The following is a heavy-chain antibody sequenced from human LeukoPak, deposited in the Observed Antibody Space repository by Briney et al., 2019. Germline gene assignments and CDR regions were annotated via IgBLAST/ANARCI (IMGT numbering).Heavy chain of an antibody. CDR1: GFTVSSNY. Sequence: PGGSLRLSCAASGFTVSSNYMSWVRQAPGKGLEWVSVIYSGGSTYYADSVKGRFTISRDNSKNTLYLQMSSLRAEDTAVYYCARDYCTSTSCFDYWGQGTLVTVSS. J-gene: IGHJ4*02. D-gene: IGHD2-2*01. CDR3: ARDYCTSTSCFDY. V-gene: IGHV3-53*01. CDR2: IYSGGST.